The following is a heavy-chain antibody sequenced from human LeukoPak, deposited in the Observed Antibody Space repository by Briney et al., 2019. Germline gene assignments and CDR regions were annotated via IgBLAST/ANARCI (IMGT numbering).Heavy chain of an antibody. CDR3: AKDRYSSGWASYWYFDL. CDR2: ISGSGGST. V-gene: IGHV3-23*01. D-gene: IGHD6-19*01. CDR1: GFTFSSYA. Sequence: GGSLRLSCAASGFTFSSYAMSWVRQAPGKGLEWVSAISGSGGSTYFADSLKGRFTISRDNSKNTLYLQLNSLRAEDTAVYYCAKDRYSSGWASYWYFDLWGRGTLVTVSS. J-gene: IGHJ2*01.